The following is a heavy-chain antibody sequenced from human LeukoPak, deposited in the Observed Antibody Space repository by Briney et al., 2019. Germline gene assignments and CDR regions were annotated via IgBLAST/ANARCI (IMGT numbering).Heavy chain of an antibody. Sequence: GESLKISCKGSGYSLTSYWISWVRQMPGEGLEWMGIIYPADSDTRYSPSFQGQVTISADKSTSTAYLQWSSLKASDTAMYYCARQDGRALYYFDYWGQGTLVTVSS. J-gene: IGHJ4*02. CDR2: IYPADSDT. CDR1: GYSLTSYW. D-gene: IGHD5-24*01. V-gene: IGHV5-51*01. CDR3: ARQDGRALYYFDY.